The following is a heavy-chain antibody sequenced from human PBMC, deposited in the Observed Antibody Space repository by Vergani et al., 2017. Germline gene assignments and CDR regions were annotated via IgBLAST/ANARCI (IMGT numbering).Heavy chain of an antibody. CDR2: ISGSGGST. J-gene: IGHJ6*02. Sequence: EVQLLESGGGLVQPGGSLRLSCAASGFTFSSYAMSWVRQAPGKGLEWVSAISGSGGSTYYADSVKGRFTISRDNSKNTLYLQMNSLRAEDTAVYYCAKAYGSGSAYYYYGMDVWGQGTTVTVSS. D-gene: IGHD3-10*01. V-gene: IGHV3-23*01. CDR1: GFTFSSYA. CDR3: AKAYGSGSAYYYYGMDV.